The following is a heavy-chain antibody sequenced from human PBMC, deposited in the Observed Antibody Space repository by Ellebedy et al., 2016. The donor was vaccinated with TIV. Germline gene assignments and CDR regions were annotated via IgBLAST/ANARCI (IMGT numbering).Heavy chain of an antibody. CDR2: ISHDGSTK. CDR1: EFTFSYYA. D-gene: IGHD6-13*01. Sequence: PGGSLRLSCAASEFTFSYYAMHRVRQAPGKGLEWVAVISHDGSTKYYADSVKGRFTISRDNSKNTLYLQMNSLTTEDTAVYYCAGLGYTSSWSSNTPSDYWGQGTLVTVSS. J-gene: IGHJ4*02. V-gene: IGHV3-30-3*01. CDR3: AGLGYTSSWSSNTPSDY.